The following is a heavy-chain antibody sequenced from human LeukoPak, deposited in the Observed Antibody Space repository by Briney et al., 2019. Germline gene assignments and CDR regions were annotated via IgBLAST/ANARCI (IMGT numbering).Heavy chain of an antibody. Sequence: SETLSLTCTVSGASISSYYWSWIRQPPGKGLEWIGYIYYSGSTNYNPSLKSRVTISVDTSKNQFSLKLSSVTAADTAVYHCARHSCSSSSCYNHYGMDVWGQGTTVTVSS. D-gene: IGHD2-2*02. CDR3: ARHSCSSSSCYNHYGMDV. J-gene: IGHJ6*02. CDR2: IYYSGST. CDR1: GASISSYY. V-gene: IGHV4-59*08.